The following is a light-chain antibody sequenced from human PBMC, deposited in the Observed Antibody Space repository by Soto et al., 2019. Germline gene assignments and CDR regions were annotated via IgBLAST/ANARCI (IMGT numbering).Light chain of an antibody. CDR2: ATS. V-gene: IGKV3-20*01. CDR1: QSVSSNY. CDR3: QHFVNSLTWT. J-gene: IGKJ1*01. Sequence: EVVLTQSPGTLSLSPGERATPSCRASQSVSSNYLAWYQQKPGQAPRLLIYATSTRATGIPDRFSGSGSGTDSTLTISRLEPEDFAVYYCQHFVNSLTWTFGQGTKVDI.